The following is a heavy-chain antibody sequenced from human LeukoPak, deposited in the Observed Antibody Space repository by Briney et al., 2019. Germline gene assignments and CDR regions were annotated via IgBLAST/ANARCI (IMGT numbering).Heavy chain of an antibody. CDR3: ASWARESGYCSSTSCYRGGFDY. CDR2: ISSSSSYI. V-gene: IGHV3-21*01. CDR1: GFTFSSYS. Sequence: GGSLRLSCAASGFTFSSYSMNWVRQAPGKGLEWVSSISSSSSYIYYADSVKGRFTISRDNAKNSLYLQMNSLRAEDTAVYYCASWARESGYCSSTSCYRGGFDYWGQGTLVTVSS. J-gene: IGHJ4*02. D-gene: IGHD2-2*01.